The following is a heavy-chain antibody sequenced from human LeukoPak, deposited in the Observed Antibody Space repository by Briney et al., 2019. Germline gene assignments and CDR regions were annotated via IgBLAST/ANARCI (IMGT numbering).Heavy chain of an antibody. D-gene: IGHD4-17*01. CDR3: AISYGDYRYYFDY. J-gene: IGHJ4*02. CDR2: MNPNSGNT. Sequence: ASVKVSCKASGYTFTSYDINWVRQATGQGLEWMGWMNPNSGNTGYAQKFQGRVTMTRNTSISTAYMELSSLRSEDTAVYYCAISYGDYRYYFDYWGQGTLVTVSS. V-gene: IGHV1-8*01. CDR1: GYTFTSYD.